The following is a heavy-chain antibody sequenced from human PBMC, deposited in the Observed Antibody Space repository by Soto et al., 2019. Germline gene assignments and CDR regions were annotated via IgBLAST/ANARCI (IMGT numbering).Heavy chain of an antibody. J-gene: IGHJ4*02. Sequence: GGSLRLSCAASGFTFSSYAMHWVRQAPGKGLEWVAVISYDGSNKYYADSVKGRFTISRDNSKNTLYLQMNSLRAEDTAVYYCARALYDYVWGSYSDYWGQGTLVTVSS. CDR3: ARALYDYVWGSYSDY. CDR1: GFTFSSYA. CDR2: ISYDGSNK. V-gene: IGHV3-30-3*01. D-gene: IGHD3-16*01.